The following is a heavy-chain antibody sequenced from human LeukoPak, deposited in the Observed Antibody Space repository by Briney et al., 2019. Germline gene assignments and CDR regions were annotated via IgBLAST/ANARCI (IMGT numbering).Heavy chain of an antibody. D-gene: IGHD1-26*01. V-gene: IGHV1-69*04. CDR2: IIPILGIA. Sequence: ASVKVSCKASEGTFSSYAISWVRQAPGQGLEWMGRIIPILGIANYAQKFQGRVTITADKSTSTAYMELSSLRSEDTAVYYCARQIVGATFGSLDYWGQGTLVTVSS. CDR3: ARQIVGATFGSLDY. J-gene: IGHJ4*02. CDR1: EGTFSSYA.